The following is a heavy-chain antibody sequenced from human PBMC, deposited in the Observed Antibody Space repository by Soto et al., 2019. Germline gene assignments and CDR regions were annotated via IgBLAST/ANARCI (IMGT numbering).Heavy chain of an antibody. J-gene: IGHJ6*02. CDR2: ISGYNDNT. V-gene: IGHV1-18*04. CDR1: GYTFTSYG. D-gene: IGHD5-12*01. Sequence: VASVKVSCKASGYTFTSYGVSWVRQAPGQGLEWMGWISGYNDNTNYAQKLRGRVTMTTDTSASTAYMELSNLTSDDTAVYYCARGHDGYRNYYSAMDVWGQGTTVTVSS. CDR3: ARGHDGYRNYYSAMDV.